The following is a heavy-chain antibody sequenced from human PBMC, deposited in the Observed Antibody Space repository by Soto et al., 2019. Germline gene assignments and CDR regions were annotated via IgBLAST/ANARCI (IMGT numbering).Heavy chain of an antibody. V-gene: IGHV3-23*01. J-gene: IGHJ6*01. Sequence: PGGSLRLSCAASGFTSSNHAMSWVRQAPGKGLQWVSGISGSGGSTYYADSVKGRFTISRDNSKNTGYLQMYSLRAEDTALYFCAKDLGLADREVYPHYYYGLDVWEQG. CDR1: GFTSSNHA. D-gene: IGHD3-10*01. CDR3: AKDLGLADREVYPHYYYGLDV. CDR2: ISGSGGST.